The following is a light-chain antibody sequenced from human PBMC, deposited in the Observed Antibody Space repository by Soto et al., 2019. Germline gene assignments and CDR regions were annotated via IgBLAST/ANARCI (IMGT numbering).Light chain of an antibody. J-gene: IGLJ2*01. CDR2: EVN. CDR3: SSYTTSSTVL. CDR1: SSDIGVYNY. Sequence: QSALTQPASVSGSPGQSITFSCTGTSSDIGVYNYVSWYQQHPGKAPKLMIYEVNNRPSGVSNRFSGSKSGNTASLTISGLQAEDEADYYCSSYTTSSTVLFGGGTKLTVL. V-gene: IGLV2-14*01.